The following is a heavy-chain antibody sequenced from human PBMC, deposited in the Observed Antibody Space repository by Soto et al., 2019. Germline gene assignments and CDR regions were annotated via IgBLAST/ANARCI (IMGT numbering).Heavy chain of an antibody. V-gene: IGHV3-74*01. D-gene: IGHD4-4*01. Sequence: EVQLVESGGGLVQPGGSLRLSCAASGFTFSSYWMHWVHQAPGKGLVWVSRINSDGSSTSYADSVKGGFTISRDNAKNTLYLQMNSLRAEDTAVYYCASGGYSNYEFDYWGQGTLVTVSS. J-gene: IGHJ4*02. CDR1: GFTFSSYW. CDR2: INSDGSST. CDR3: ASGGYSNYEFDY.